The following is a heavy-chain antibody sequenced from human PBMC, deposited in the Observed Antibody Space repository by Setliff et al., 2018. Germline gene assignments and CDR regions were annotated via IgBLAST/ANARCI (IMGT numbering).Heavy chain of an antibody. Sequence: NPSETLSLTCTVSGGSLGTYNYWSWIRQPAGKGLEWIGEINHSGNTNYNPSLKSRVTISVDKSTNQFSLKLSSVTAADTAVYYCARPPRGGRWYFDLWGRGTLVTVSS. CDR3: ARPPRGGRWYFDL. V-gene: IGHV4-34*01. CDR1: GGSLGTYNY. CDR2: INHSGNT. J-gene: IGHJ2*01. D-gene: IGHD3-16*01.